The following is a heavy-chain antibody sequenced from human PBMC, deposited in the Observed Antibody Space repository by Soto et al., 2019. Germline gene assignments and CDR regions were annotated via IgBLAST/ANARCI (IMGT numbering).Heavy chain of an antibody. D-gene: IGHD3-10*01. CDR3: AKTMPMVPPAFDF. CDR1: AGSINSGGYY. V-gene: IGHV4-30-4*01. CDR2: IYYSGTA. Sequence: QVQLQESGPGLVKPSQTLYLTCAVSAGSINSGGYYWSWLRQPPGKGLEWMGYIYYSGTAYYNPSLESRVTISVDTSKNQFSLRLTSVTAADTAVYYCAKTMPMVPPAFDFWGQGKMVTLAS. J-gene: IGHJ3*01.